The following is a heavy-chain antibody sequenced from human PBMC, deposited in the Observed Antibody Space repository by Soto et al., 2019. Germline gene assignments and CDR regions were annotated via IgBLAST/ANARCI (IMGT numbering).Heavy chain of an antibody. J-gene: IGHJ5*02. Sequence: SETLSLTCTVSGGSTSSGGYYWSWIRQYPGKGLEWIGFVYYSGSTYYNPSLKSRVIISVDTPKKQFSLKLSSVTAADTAVYYCARDAALKWFDPWGQGTLVTVSS. CDR2: VYYSGST. CDR3: ARDAALKWFDP. V-gene: IGHV4-31*03. CDR1: GGSTSSGGYY. D-gene: IGHD2-15*01.